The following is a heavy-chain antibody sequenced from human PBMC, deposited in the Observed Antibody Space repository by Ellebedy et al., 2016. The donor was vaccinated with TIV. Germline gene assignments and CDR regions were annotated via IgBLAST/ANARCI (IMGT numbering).Heavy chain of an antibody. CDR1: GFTFTQYW. Sequence: GESLKISCAASGFTFTQYWPHWVRQAPGKGPVRVSRINSDGSSTTYADSVKGRVTIARDNAKNTLYLQMNSLSAEDTAVYYCAKDRALGYCTGGSCNTKWGQGTLVTVSS. V-gene: IGHV3-74*01. D-gene: IGHD2-15*01. J-gene: IGHJ4*02. CDR2: INSDGSST. CDR3: AKDRALGYCTGGSCNTK.